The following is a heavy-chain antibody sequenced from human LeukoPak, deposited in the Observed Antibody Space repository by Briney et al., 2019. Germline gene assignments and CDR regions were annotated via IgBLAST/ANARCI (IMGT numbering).Heavy chain of an antibody. CDR2: IIPIFGTA. V-gene: IGHV1-69*01. CDR3: ARDGGYCSSTSCQPYNWFDP. CDR1: GGSFSSYA. Sequence: SSRTPGGSFSSYAIRWVRQAPGQGLEWMGGIIPIFGTANYAQKFQGRVTIAADESTSTAYMELSSLRSEDTAVYYCARDGGYCSSTSCQPYNWFDPWGQGTLVTVSS. J-gene: IGHJ5*02. D-gene: IGHD2-2*01.